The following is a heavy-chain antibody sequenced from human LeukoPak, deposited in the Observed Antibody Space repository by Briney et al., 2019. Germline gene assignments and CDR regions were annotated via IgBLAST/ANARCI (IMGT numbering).Heavy chain of an antibody. CDR2: TYDNGAA. CDR3: AVPPPGSGSDYSPKNSRYDY. Sequence: SETLSLTCTVSGGSISTSSFSWGWIRQPPGKGLEWLASTYDNGAAYYSPSLKSRLTVSTDSSKNQFSLKLYSVTAAVTATYFCAVPPPGSGSDYSPKNSRYDYWGQGILVTVSS. D-gene: IGHD3-10*01. J-gene: IGHJ4*02. V-gene: IGHV4-39*01. CDR1: GGSISTSSFS.